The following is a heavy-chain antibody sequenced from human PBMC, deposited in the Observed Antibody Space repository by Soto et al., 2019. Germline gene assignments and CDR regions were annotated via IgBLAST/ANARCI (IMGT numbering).Heavy chain of an antibody. D-gene: IGHD2-2*01. CDR3: ARDQCSSTSCYGQNWFDP. CDR1: GGSISSGGYY. J-gene: IGHJ5*02. V-gene: IGHV4-31*03. Sequence: SETLSLTCTVSGGSISSGGYYWSWIRQHPGKGLEWIGYIYYSGNTYYNPSLKSRVTISEDTSKNQFSLKLSSVTAADTAVYYCARDQCSSTSCYGQNWFDPWGQGTLVTVSS. CDR2: IYYSGNT.